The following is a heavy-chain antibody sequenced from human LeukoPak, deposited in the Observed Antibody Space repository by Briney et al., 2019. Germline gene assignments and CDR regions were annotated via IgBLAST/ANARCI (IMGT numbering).Heavy chain of an antibody. V-gene: IGHV3-33*06. CDR2: IWYDGSNK. CDR1: GFTFSSYG. D-gene: IGHD3-22*01. J-gene: IGHJ4*02. CDR3: AKGRGSGYYLYYFDY. Sequence: GGSLRLSCAASGFTFSSYGMHWVRQAPGKGLEWVAVIWYDGSNKYYADSVKGRFTISRDNSKNTLYLQMNSLRAEDTAVYYCAKGRGSGYYLYYFDYWGLGTLVTVSS.